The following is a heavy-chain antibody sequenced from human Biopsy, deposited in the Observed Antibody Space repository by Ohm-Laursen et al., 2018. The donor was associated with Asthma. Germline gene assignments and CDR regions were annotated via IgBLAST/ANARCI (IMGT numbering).Heavy chain of an antibody. J-gene: IGHJ3*02. CDR3: VRDGTDDAFDI. CDR1: GFTFSDYD. V-gene: IGHV3-30*01. Sequence: SLRLSCTASGFTFSDYDMHWVRQAPGKGLEWVGVISKDASTQDYADSVKGRFTMARDNSKNTLDLQMNSLREEDTAVYYCVRDGTDDAFDIWGQGTVVSVSS. CDR2: ISKDASTQ. D-gene: IGHD1-1*01.